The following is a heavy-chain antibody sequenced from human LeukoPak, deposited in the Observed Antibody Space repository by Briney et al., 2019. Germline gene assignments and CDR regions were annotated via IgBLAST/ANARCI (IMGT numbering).Heavy chain of an antibody. D-gene: IGHD6-13*01. J-gene: IGHJ4*02. V-gene: IGHV4-61*02. Sequence: PSETLSLTCTVSGGSISSGSYYWSWIRQPAGKGLEWIGRIYTSGSTNYNPSLKSRVTISVDTSKNQFSLKLSSVTAADTAVYYCARDGTYLDYWGQGTLVTVSS. CDR1: GGSISSGSYY. CDR2: IYTSGST. CDR3: ARDGTYLDY.